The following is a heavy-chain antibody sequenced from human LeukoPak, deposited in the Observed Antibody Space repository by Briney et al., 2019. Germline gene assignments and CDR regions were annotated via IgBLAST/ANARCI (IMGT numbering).Heavy chain of an antibody. D-gene: IGHD4-11*01. CDR2: IWYDGSNK. CDR1: GFTFSSYG. V-gene: IGHV3-33*06. CDR3: AKDPRRRGPSNYLFDY. Sequence: PGGSLRLSCAASGFTFSSYGMYWVRQAPGKGLEWVAVIWYDGSNKYYADSVKGRFTISRDNSKNTLYLQMNSLRAEDTAVYYCAKDPRRRGPSNYLFDYWGQGTLVTVSS. J-gene: IGHJ4*02.